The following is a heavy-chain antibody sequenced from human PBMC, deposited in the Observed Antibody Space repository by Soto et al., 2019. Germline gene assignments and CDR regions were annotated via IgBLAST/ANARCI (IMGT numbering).Heavy chain of an antibody. V-gene: IGHV3-23*01. CDR3: AKVGSGSSPYLLEAFDI. D-gene: IGHD6-6*01. CDR1: GFTFSSYA. Sequence: GGSLRLSCAASGFTFSSYAMSWVRQAPGKGLEWVSAISGSGGSTYYADSVKGRFTISRDNPKNTLYLQMNSLRAEDTAVYYCAKVGSGSSPYLLEAFDIWGQGTMVTVSS. J-gene: IGHJ3*02. CDR2: ISGSGGST.